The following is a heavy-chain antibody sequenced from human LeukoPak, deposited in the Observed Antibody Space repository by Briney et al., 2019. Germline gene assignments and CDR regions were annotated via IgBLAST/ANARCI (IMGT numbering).Heavy chain of an antibody. Sequence: GASVTVSFKASGYTFINYYMHWVRQPPGQGLEWMGIIDPGSGGTTYAQKLQGRVTMTRDTSTSTVYMELSSLRSEDTAMYYCATWGSISSPLPDMDVWGQGTKVTVSS. CDR3: ATWGSISSPLPDMDV. CDR1: GYTFINYY. CDR2: IDPGSGGT. J-gene: IGHJ6*02. D-gene: IGHD6-13*01. V-gene: IGHV1-46*04.